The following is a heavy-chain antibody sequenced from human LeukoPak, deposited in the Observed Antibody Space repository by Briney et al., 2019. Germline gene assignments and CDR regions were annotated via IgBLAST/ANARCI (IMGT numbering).Heavy chain of an antibody. CDR1: GGSISSYY. D-gene: IGHD3-10*01. CDR2: IYYSGST. J-gene: IGHJ4*02. V-gene: IGHV4-59*01. Sequence: PSETLSLTCTVSGGSISSYYWSWIRQPPGKGLEWIGYIYYSGSTNYNPSLKSRVTISVDTSKNQLSLKLSSVTAADTAVYYCARGMVRGVTPDYWGQGTLVTVSS. CDR3: ARGMVRGVTPDY.